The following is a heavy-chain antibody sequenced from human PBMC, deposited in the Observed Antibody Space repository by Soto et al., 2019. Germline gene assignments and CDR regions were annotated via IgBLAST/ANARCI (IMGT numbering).Heavy chain of an antibody. Sequence: QVQLVQSGAEVKKPGASVKVSCKASGYTFTSYGISWVRQAPGQGLEWMGWISAYNGNTKYAQKLQGRVSMTTDTSTSTADMERRSLRSDDTAVYCCARDLGAQIVDYWGQGTLVTVSS. D-gene: IGHD1-26*01. V-gene: IGHV1-18*01. CDR2: ISAYNGNT. CDR1: GYTFTSYG. CDR3: ARDLGAQIVDY. J-gene: IGHJ4*02.